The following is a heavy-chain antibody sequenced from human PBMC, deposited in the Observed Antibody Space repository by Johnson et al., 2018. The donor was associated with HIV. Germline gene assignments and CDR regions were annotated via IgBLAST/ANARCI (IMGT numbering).Heavy chain of an antibody. J-gene: IGHJ3*02. CDR2: ISNSASAI. CDR3: ITIFGVVGKAYDAFDI. CDR1: GFIFSDYY. D-gene: IGHD3-3*01. V-gene: IGHV3-11*01. Sequence: VQLMESGGGLVKPGGSLRLSCAASGFIFSDYYLTWIRQAPGKGLEWISYISNSASAIYYADSVKGRFTISRDNAKTSLYLQMNSLKTEDTAVGVCITIFGVVGKAYDAFDIWGQGTMVTVSS.